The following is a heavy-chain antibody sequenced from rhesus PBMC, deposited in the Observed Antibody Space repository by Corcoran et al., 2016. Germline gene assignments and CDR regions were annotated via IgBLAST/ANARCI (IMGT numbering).Heavy chain of an antibody. V-gene: IGHV5-2*01. D-gene: IGHD1-1*01. Sequence: EVQLVQSGAEVKRPGESLKIPCKTSGYSFTSYWISWVRQMPGKGLEWMGAIDPSDSDTRYSPSFQGQVTISADKSISTAYLQWSSLKASDSATYYCAKGYTHWGQGVLVTVSS. CDR2: IDPSDSDT. CDR1: GYSFTSYW. CDR3: AKGYTH. J-gene: IGHJ4*01.